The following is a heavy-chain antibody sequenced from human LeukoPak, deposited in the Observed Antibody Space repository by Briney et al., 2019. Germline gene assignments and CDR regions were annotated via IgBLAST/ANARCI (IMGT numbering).Heavy chain of an antibody. CDR3: ARGGFGEDYYYYGMDV. Sequence: QAGGSLRLSCAASGFTFSSYGMHWVRQAPGKGLKWVAVIWYDGSNKYYADSVKGRFTISRDNSKNTLYLQMNSLRAEDTAVYYCARGGFGEDYYYYGMDVWGQGATVTVSS. V-gene: IGHV3-33*01. CDR1: GFTFSSYG. D-gene: IGHD3-10*01. J-gene: IGHJ6*02. CDR2: IWYDGSNK.